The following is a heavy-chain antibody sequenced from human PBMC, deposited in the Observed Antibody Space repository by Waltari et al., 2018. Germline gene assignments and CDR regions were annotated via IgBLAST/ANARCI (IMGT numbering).Heavy chain of an antibody. CDR2: IYRSGRT. CDR1: GPSISSTYW. V-gene: IGHV4-4*02. D-gene: IGHD2-15*01. Sequence: QLQLQESGPGLVKPSGTLSPTCAVSGPSISSTYWWRWVRQPPEKGLEWIGQIYRSGRTNYNPSLESRVTISLDTSNNQCSLKLTSTTAADTAIYYCARDRGRGLYLDSWGQGTLVTVSP. J-gene: IGHJ4*02. CDR3: ARDRGRGLYLDS.